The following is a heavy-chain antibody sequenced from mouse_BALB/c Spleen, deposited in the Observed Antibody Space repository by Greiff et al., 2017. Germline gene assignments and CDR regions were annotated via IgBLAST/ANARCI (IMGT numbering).Heavy chain of an antibody. Sequence: EVNVVESGGGLVKPGGSLKLSCAASGFTFSSYAMSWVRQTPEKRLEWVASISSGGSTYYPDSVKGRFTISRDNARNILYLQMSSLRSEDTAMYYCARGYYRYDGYAMDYWGQGTSVTVSS. CDR3: ARGYYRYDGYAMDY. J-gene: IGHJ4*01. D-gene: IGHD2-14*01. V-gene: IGHV5-6-5*01. CDR2: ISSGGST. CDR1: GFTFSSYA.